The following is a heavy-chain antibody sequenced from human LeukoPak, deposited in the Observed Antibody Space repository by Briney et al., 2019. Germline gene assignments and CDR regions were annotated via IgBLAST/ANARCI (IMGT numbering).Heavy chain of an antibody. V-gene: IGHV3-33*03. CDR1: GFTFSSYG. D-gene: IGHD4-17*01. CDR2: IWSDGSSK. CDR3: AKDFWTVTTGFY. Sequence: PGGSLRLSCAASGFTFSSYGMHWVRQAPGKGLEWVALIWSDGSSKDYADSVKGRFAISRDNSKNTMYIEMNSLRAEDTAVYYCAKDFWTVTTGFYWGHGTLVHVSS. J-gene: IGHJ4*01.